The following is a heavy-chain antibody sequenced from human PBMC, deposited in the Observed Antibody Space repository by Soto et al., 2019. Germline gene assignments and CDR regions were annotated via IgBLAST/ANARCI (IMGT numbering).Heavy chain of an antibody. CDR3: ARDRRPSIYSGLAV. Sequence: GGSLRLSCAASGFTFSDDAMSWVRQAPGKGLEWVSCIDGSSATTNYADSVKGRFTISRDNSKNTLFLHMSGLRAEDTAVYYCARDRRPSIYSGLAVWGQGTTVTVSS. CDR2: IDGSSATT. V-gene: IGHV3-23*01. J-gene: IGHJ6*02. D-gene: IGHD2-2*01. CDR1: GFTFSDDA.